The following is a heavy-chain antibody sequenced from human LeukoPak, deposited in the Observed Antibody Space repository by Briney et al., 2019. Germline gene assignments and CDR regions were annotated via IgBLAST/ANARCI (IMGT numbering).Heavy chain of an antibody. J-gene: IGHJ4*02. Sequence: ASVKVSCKTSGYTFTGYCMHWVRQAPGQGLEWMGWVNPNSGGTKYAQKFQGRVTMTRDTSISTVYMELSSLRSDDTAVYYCARWDYYDTSAYSGDFDYWGQGTLVTVSS. CDR3: ARWDYYDTSAYSGDFDY. CDR2: VNPNSGGT. CDR1: GYTFTGYC. V-gene: IGHV1-2*02. D-gene: IGHD3-22*01.